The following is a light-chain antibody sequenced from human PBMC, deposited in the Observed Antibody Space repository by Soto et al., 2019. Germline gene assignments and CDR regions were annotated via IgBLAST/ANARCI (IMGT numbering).Light chain of an antibody. CDR2: DDN. CDR3: GSWDSRLSAYV. Sequence: QSVLTQPPSVSAAPGQKVTISCSGSSSNIGGNSVSWYQQLPGTAPKLLIYDDNKRLSGIPDRFSGSKSVTSATLGITGFQTGDEADYYCGSWDSRLSAYVFGTGTKVTVL. CDR1: SSNIGGNS. J-gene: IGLJ1*01. V-gene: IGLV1-51*01.